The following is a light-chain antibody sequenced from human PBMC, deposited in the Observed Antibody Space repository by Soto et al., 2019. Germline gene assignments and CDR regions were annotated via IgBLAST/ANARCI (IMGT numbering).Light chain of an antibody. J-gene: IGLJ1*01. V-gene: IGLV2-23*02. CDR2: EVS. CDR3: CSRGGSSPAYV. Sequence: QSALTQPASVSGSPGQSITISCTGTSSDVGSYNVVSWYQQHPGKAPKLMIYEVSKRPSGVSDRFSGSKSGNTASLTISGLQAEDEADYHGCSRGGSSPAYVFGTGTKLTVL. CDR1: SSDVGSYNV.